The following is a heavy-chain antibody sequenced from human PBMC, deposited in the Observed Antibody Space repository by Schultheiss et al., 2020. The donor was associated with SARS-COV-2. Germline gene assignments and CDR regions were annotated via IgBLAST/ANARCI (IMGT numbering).Heavy chain of an antibody. CDR2: IYYSGST. Sequence: SETLSLTCTVSGGSISSGDYYWSWIRQPPGKGLEWIGYIYYSGSTYYNPSLKSRVTISVDTSKNQFSLKLSSVTAADTAVYCCARDPSRYYYYGMDVWGQGTTVTVSS. CDR1: GGSISSGDYY. CDR3: ARDPSRYYYYGMDV. V-gene: IGHV4-30-4*01. J-gene: IGHJ6*02.